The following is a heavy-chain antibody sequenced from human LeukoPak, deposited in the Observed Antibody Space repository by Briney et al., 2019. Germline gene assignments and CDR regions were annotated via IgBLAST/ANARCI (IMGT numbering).Heavy chain of an antibody. CDR2: INSDGSST. CDR3: AKLGKTENHYGSGRFSYYYYMDV. Sequence: GGSLRLSCAASRFTFSTYWMHWVRQAPGKGLVWVSRINSDGSSTGYADSVKGRFTISRDNSKNTLYLQMNSLRAEDTAVYYCAKLGKTENHYGSGRFSYYYYMDVWGKGTTVTISS. V-gene: IGHV3-74*01. J-gene: IGHJ6*03. CDR1: RFTFSTYW. D-gene: IGHD3-10*01.